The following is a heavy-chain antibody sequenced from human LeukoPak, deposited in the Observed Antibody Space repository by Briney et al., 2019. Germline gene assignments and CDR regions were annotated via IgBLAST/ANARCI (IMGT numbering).Heavy chain of an antibody. CDR2: IYHSGST. D-gene: IGHD1-26*01. V-gene: IGHV4-38-2*02. CDR3: ARDQAMGATPGYFDY. J-gene: IGHJ4*02. CDR1: GYSISSGYY. Sequence: SETLSLTCTVSGYSISSGYYWGWIRQPPGKGLEWIGSIYHSGSTYYNPSLKSRVTISVDTSKNQFSLKLSSVTAADTAVYYCARDQAMGATPGYFDYWGQGTLVTVSS.